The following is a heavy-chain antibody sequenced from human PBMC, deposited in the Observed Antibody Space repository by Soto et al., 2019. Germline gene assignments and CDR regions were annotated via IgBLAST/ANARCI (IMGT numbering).Heavy chain of an antibody. CDR3: AREYSSSTRAYDY. V-gene: IGHV1-18*01. CDR1: GYTFNSDG. D-gene: IGHD6-6*01. J-gene: IGHJ4*02. CDR2: ISAYNGNT. Sequence: ASVKVSCQACGYTFNSDGISWVRQAPGQGLEWMGWISAYNGNTNYAQKLQGRVTMTTDTSTSTAYMELRSLRSDDTAVYYCAREYSSSTRAYDYWGQGTLVTVSS.